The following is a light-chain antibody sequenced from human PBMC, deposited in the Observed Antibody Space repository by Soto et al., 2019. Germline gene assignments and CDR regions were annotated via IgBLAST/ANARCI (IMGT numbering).Light chain of an antibody. J-gene: IGLJ2*01. Sequence: QSALTQPASVSGSPGQSITISCTGTSSDVGSYNLVSWYQQSPGKAPKLMIYEDSKRPSGVSDRFSGSKSGNTASLTISGLQPEDEADYYCCSYAGRGTFEFGGGTKLTVL. V-gene: IGLV2-23*02. CDR1: SSDVGSYNL. CDR2: EDS. CDR3: CSYAGRGTFE.